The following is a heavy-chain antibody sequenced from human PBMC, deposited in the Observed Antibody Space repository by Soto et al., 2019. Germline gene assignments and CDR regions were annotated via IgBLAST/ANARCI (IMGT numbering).Heavy chain of an antibody. V-gene: IGHV1-8*01. CDR1: GYTFTSYD. D-gene: IGHD3-3*01. CDR3: ARARRYYYFWINQKYYFDS. Sequence: QVQLVQSGAEVKKPGASVKVSCKASGYTFTSYDINWVRQATGQGLEWMGWMNPNSGNTGYAQKFQGRVTMTRNTSISTAYMELSSLRSEYTAVYYCARARRYYYFWINQKYYFDSWGQGTLVTVSS. CDR2: MNPNSGNT. J-gene: IGHJ4*02.